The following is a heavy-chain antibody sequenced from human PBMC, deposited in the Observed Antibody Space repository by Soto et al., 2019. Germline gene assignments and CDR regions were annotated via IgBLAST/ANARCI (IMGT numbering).Heavy chain of an antibody. J-gene: IGHJ4*02. CDR2: ISSSGSTI. V-gene: IGHV3-48*03. Sequence: PGGSLRLSCAASGFTFSSYEMNWVRQAPGKGLEWVSYISSSGSTIYYADSVKGRFTISRDNAKNSLYLQMNSLRAEDTAFYYCARDYPVYDYWGQGTLVTVSS. CDR3: ARDYPVYDY. CDR1: GFTFSSYE.